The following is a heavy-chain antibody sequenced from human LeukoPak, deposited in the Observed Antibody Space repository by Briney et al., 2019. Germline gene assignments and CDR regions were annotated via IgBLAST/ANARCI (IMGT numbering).Heavy chain of an antibody. CDR2: IIPIFGTA. V-gene: IGHV1-69*13. CDR1: GGTFSSYA. J-gene: IGHJ3*02. Sequence: APVKVSCKASGGTFSSYAISRVRQAPGQGLEWMGGIIPIFGTANYAQKFQGRVTITADESTSTAYMELSSLRSEDTAVYYCARVEGSGWYGDAFDIWGQGTMVTVSP. D-gene: IGHD6-19*01. CDR3: ARVEGSGWYGDAFDI.